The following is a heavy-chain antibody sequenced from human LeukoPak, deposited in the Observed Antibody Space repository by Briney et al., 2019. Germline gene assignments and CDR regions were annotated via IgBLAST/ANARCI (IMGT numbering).Heavy chain of an antibody. J-gene: IGHJ4*02. CDR3: ARDHSSSRTFDY. V-gene: IGHV3-7*01. CDR1: GFTFSSYA. CDR2: IKQDGSEK. D-gene: IGHD6-6*01. Sequence: GGSLRLSCAASGFTFSSYAMSWVRQAPGKGREWVANIKQDGSEKYYVDSVKGRFTISRDNAKNSLYLQMNSLRAEDTAVYYCARDHSSSRTFDYWGQGTLVTVSS.